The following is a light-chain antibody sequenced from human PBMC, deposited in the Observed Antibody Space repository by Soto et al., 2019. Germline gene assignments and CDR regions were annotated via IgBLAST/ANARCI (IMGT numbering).Light chain of an antibody. CDR3: QPYNSWLT. Sequence: EIVLTQSPCTLSLSPGERATLSCRASQSVSSSVAWYQQKPGQAPRLLIYGASTRATGIPAGFSGSGSGTEFTLTISRLQSEDFAVYYCQPYNSWLTFGGGTKVDIK. CDR1: QSVSSS. V-gene: IGKV3-15*01. CDR2: GAS. J-gene: IGKJ4*01.